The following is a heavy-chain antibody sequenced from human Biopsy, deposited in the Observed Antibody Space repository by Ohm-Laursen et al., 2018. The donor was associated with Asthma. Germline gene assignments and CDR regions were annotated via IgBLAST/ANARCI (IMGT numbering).Heavy chain of an antibody. V-gene: IGHV3-23*01. D-gene: IGHD2-15*01. CDR1: GFTFSSYA. Sequence: LSPTCAVSGFTFSSYAMSWVRQAPGKGLEWVSAISGSGDSTYYADSVKGRFTISRDNSKNTLDLQMNSLRAEDTAVYYCGRDYPLVDWGQGTLVTVSS. CDR2: ISGSGDST. CDR3: GRDYPLVD. J-gene: IGHJ4*02.